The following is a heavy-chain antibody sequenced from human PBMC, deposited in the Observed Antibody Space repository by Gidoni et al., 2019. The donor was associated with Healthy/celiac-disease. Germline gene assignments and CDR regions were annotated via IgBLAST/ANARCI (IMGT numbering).Heavy chain of an antibody. V-gene: IGHV3-23*01. D-gene: IGHD2-15*01. CDR1: GFPFRRYA. J-gene: IGHJ4*02. Sequence: EVQLLESGGGLVQPGGSLRLSCAASGFPFRRYAMSWVRQAPGKGLEWVSAISGSGGSTYYADSVKGRFTISRDNSKNTLYLQMNSLRAEDTAVYYCAKESGVAVPPYYFDYWGQGTLVTVSS. CDR3: AKESGVAVPPYYFDY. CDR2: ISGSGGST.